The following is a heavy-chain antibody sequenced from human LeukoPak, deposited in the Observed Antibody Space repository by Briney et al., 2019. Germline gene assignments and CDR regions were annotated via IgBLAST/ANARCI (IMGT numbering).Heavy chain of an antibody. Sequence: ASVRVSCEASGFTFTSSAMQWVRQARGQRLEWIGWIVVGSGNTNYAQKFQERVTITRDMSTSTAYMELSSLRSEDTAVYYCAAETGDRLRVDYWGQGTLVTVSS. CDR3: AAETGDRLRVDY. D-gene: IGHD7-27*01. CDR2: IVVGSGNT. V-gene: IGHV1-58*02. J-gene: IGHJ4*02. CDR1: GFTFTSSA.